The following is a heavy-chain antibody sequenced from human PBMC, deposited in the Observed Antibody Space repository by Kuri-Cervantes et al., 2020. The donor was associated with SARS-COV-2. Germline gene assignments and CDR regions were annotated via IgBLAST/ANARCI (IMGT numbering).Heavy chain of an antibody. CDR2: IKSKTEGGTT. CDR3: AKEWPTGDGLGLDS. CDR1: GFTFSNAW. J-gene: IGHJ4*02. D-gene: IGHD7-27*01. Sequence: GGSLRLSCAASGFTFSNAWMSWVRQAPGKGLEWVGRIKSKTEGGTTDYAAPVKGRFTISRDDSKNTLYLQMNSLKTEDTAVYYCAKEWPTGDGLGLDSWGQGTLVTVSS. V-gene: IGHV3-15*01.